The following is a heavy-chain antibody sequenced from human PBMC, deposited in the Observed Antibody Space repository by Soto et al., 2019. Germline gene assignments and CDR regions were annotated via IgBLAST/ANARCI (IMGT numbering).Heavy chain of an antibody. V-gene: IGHV4-59*08. J-gene: IGHJ4*02. D-gene: IGHD6-25*01. CDR3: ARHLPARPPSAVDY. Sequence: QVQLQESGPGLVKPSETLSLTCTVSGGSISSYYWSWIRQPPGKGLEWIGYIYFSGSTNYNPSLKGRVSILVDMSKNQFSLNLSSVTAADTAVYCCARHLPARPPSAVDYWGQGTLVTVSS. CDR1: GGSISSYY. CDR2: IYFSGST.